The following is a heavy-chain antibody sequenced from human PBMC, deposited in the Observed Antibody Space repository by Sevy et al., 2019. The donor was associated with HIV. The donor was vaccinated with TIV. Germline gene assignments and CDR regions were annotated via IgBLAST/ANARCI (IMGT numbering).Heavy chain of an antibody. D-gene: IGHD2-2*01. Sequence: ASVKVSCKASGYTFTGYYMHWVRQAPGQGLEWMGWINPNSGGTNYAQKFQGRVTMTRDTSISTAYMELSRLGSGDTAVYYCARGDIVVVPAADNNWFDPWGQGTLVTVSS. CDR1: GYTFTGYY. J-gene: IGHJ5*02. V-gene: IGHV1-2*02. CDR3: ARGDIVVVPAADNNWFDP. CDR2: INPNSGGT.